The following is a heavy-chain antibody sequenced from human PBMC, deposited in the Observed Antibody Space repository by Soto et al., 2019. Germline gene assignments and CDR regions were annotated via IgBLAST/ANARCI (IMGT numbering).Heavy chain of an antibody. CDR2: INLRGGTT. V-gene: IGHV1-46*02. CDR3: ARGPDDSDVPRWDY. J-gene: IGHJ4*02. CDR1: GYNFNQYD. Sequence: QVQLLQSGAEVRKPGASVRLSCETSGYNFNQYDIHWVRQAPGQGLEWMGIINLRGGTTEYAHKFRGRVTVTGDTSTSTAYMELRSLRSEDTAIYFCARGPDDSDVPRWDYWGQGTLVTVSS. D-gene: IGHD4-17*01.